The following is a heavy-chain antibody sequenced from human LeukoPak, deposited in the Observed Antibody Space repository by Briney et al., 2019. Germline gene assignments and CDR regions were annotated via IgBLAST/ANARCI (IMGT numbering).Heavy chain of an antibody. D-gene: IGHD3-10*01. V-gene: IGHV3-11*01. CDR2: ISSSGSTI. CDR1: GFTFSDYY. Sequence: SGGSLRLSCAASGFTFSDYYMSWIRQAPGKGLEWVSYISSSGSTIYYADSVKGRFTISRDNAKNSLYLQMNSLRAEDTAVYYCARDWVVRGAYYYYGMDVWGQGTTVTVSS. CDR3: ARDWVVRGAYYYYGMDV. J-gene: IGHJ6*02.